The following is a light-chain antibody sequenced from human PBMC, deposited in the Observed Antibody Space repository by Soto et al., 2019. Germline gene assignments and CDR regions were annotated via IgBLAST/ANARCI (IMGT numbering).Light chain of an antibody. CDR3: QEYSNSIKT. CDR2: GAS. J-gene: IGKJ1*01. Sequence: EIVLTQSPGTLSLSPGEGATLSCRASQTVSNNYLAWYQQKHGQALRLLIYGASSTATVIPDRFSGSGSGTDFTLTISKQEPEDIATYFCQEYSNSIKTFGPRTKVKMK. CDR1: QTVSNNY. V-gene: IGKV3-20*01.